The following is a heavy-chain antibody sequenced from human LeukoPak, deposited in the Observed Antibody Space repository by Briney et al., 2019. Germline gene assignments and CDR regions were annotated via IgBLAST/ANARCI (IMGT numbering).Heavy chain of an antibody. V-gene: IGHV3-21*01. CDR3: VRDQIAASLSGMDV. CDR2: ISSFSTYI. Sequence: GGSLRLSCAASGFTFSGYTMNWVRQAPGMGLEWVSSISSFSTYIYYADSLRGRFTISRDNANNSLFLQMNSLRAEDTAMYFCVRDQIAASLSGMDVWGQGTTVTVSS. D-gene: IGHD6-13*01. CDR1: GFTFSGYT. J-gene: IGHJ6*02.